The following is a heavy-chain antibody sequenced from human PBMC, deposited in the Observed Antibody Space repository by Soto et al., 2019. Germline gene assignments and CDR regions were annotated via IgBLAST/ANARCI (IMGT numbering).Heavy chain of an antibody. D-gene: IGHD1-1*01. CDR1: GGTFSSYA. CDR2: IIPVFGTA. V-gene: IGHV1-69*01. Sequence: QVQLVQSGAEVKKPGSSVKVSCKASGGTFSSYAISWVRQAPGQGLECMGGIIPVFGTANYAQKFQGRVTINADESTSTVYMELNSLRSEDTAVYYCARGWNDFPHWGQGTLVTVSS. CDR3: ARGWNDFPH. J-gene: IGHJ1*01.